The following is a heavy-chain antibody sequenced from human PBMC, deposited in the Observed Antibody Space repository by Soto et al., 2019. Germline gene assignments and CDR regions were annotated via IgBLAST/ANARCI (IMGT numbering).Heavy chain of an antibody. CDR3: ARDSSGSYYGSY. V-gene: IGHV1-69*08. D-gene: IGHD1-26*01. CDR2: IIPILGIA. Sequence: QVQLVQSGAEVKKPGSSVKVSCKASGGTFSSYTISWVRQAPGQGLEWMGRIIPILGIANYAQKFQGRVTXXAXESTSTAYMELSSLRSEDTAVYYCARDSSGSYYGSYWGQGTLVTVSS. CDR1: GGTFSSYT. J-gene: IGHJ4*02.